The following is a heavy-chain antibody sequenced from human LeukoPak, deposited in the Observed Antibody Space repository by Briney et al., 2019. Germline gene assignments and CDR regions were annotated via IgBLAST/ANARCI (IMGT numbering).Heavy chain of an antibody. J-gene: IGHJ5*02. D-gene: IGHD1-14*01. Sequence: PGGSLRLSCAASGFTFSRYAMTWVRQTPGKGLEWVSAISGSGGSTYYADSVKGRFTISRDNSKNTLYLQMNSLRAEDTAVYYCAPDSNPINWFDPWGQGTLVTVSS. CDR2: ISGSGGST. CDR1: GFTFSRYA. CDR3: APDSNPINWFDP. V-gene: IGHV3-23*01.